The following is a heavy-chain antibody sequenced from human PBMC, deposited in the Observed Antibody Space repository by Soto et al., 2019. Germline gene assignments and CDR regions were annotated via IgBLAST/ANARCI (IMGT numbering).Heavy chain of an antibody. CDR2: IYYNGNI. Sequence: SETLSLTCSVSGLSVNRPDHYWSWIRQPPGKGLEWVAYIYYNGNIHYNSSLQSRLTISLDGSKNQFSLKLSSMTAADTAVYFCAVLVATGDFYYGLNVWGQGTSVTVSS. CDR3: AVLVATGDFYYGLNV. V-gene: IGHV4-30-4*01. D-gene: IGHD5-12*01. CDR1: GLSVNRPDHY. J-gene: IGHJ6*02.